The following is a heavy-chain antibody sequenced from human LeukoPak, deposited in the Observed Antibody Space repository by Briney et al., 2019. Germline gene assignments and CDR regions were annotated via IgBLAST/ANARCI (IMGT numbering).Heavy chain of an antibody. V-gene: IGHV1-18*01. CDR2: ISAYNGNT. Sequence: ASVKVSCKASGYTFTSYGISWVRQAPGQGLEWMGWISAYNGNTNYAQKLQGRVTMTTDTSTSTAYMELRSLRSDDTAVYYCARDPGPPAYGGNSRFQHWGQGTLVTVSS. CDR1: GYTFTSYG. CDR3: ARDPGPPAYGGNSRFQH. D-gene: IGHD4-23*01. J-gene: IGHJ1*01.